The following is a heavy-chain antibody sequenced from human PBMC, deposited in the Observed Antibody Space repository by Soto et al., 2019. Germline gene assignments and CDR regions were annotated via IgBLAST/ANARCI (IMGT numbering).Heavy chain of an antibody. CDR2: IKSKTDGGTT. CDR1: GFTFSNAW. CDR3: TTAALLLIYGMDV. J-gene: IGHJ6*02. Sequence: GGSLRLSCAASGFTFSNAWMSWVRQAPGKGLEWVGRIKSKTDGGTTDYAASVKGRFTISRDDSKNTLYLQMNSLKTEDTAVYYCTTAALLLIYGMDVWGQGTTVTVSS. V-gene: IGHV3-15*01. D-gene: IGHD3-10*01.